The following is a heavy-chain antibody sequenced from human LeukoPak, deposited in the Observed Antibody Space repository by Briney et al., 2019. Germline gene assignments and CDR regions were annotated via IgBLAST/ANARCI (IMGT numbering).Heavy chain of an antibody. D-gene: IGHD2-2*01. V-gene: IGHV1-8*03. CDR3: ARIQLPGGGDY. J-gene: IGHJ4*02. Sequence: ASVKVSCKASGYTFTNYDINWVRQATGQGLEWMGWMNPNSGNTGYAQKFQGRVTISRNTSISTAYMELSSLRSEDTAVYYCARIQLPGGGDYWGQGILVTVSS. CDR1: GYTFTNYD. CDR2: MNPNSGNT.